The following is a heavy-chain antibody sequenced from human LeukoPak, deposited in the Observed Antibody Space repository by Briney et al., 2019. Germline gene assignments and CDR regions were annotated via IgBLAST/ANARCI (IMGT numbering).Heavy chain of an antibody. CDR3: ASLPSLGSSWYVARP. J-gene: IGHJ5*02. CDR1: GGTFSGYY. V-gene: IGHV4-34*01. D-gene: IGHD6-13*01. Sequence: SETLSLTCAVDGGTFSGYYWSWIRQPPGKGLEWIGEINHSGSTNYNPSLKSRVTISVDTSKNQFSLKLSSVTAADTAVYYCASLPSLGSSWYVARPWGQGTLVTVSS. CDR2: INHSGST.